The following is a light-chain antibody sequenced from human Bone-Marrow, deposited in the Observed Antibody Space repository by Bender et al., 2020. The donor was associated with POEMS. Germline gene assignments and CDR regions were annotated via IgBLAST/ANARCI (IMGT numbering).Light chain of an antibody. V-gene: IGLV2-8*01. CDR1: SSDVGGYNY. Sequence: QSALTQPASVSGSPGQSVTISCTGTSSDVGGYNYVSWYQQHPGKAPKLIIYEVSKRPLGVPDRFSGSKSGNTASLTVSGLQAEDEADYYCYSYAGSNNWVFGGGTKLTVL. CDR3: YSYAGSNNWV. CDR2: EVS. J-gene: IGLJ2*01.